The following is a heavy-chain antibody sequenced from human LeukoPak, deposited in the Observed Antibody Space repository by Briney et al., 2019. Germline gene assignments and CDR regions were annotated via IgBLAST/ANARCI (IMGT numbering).Heavy chain of an antibody. CDR1: GYTFTSFA. Sequence: ASMKVSCKASGYTFTSFAMNWVRQAPGQGLEWMGWINTNTGNPTYAQGFTGRFVFSLGTSVSTAYLQISSLKAEDTAVYYCATNWNYPLTTPNGYWGQGTLVTVSS. CDR2: INTNTGNP. D-gene: IGHD1-7*01. V-gene: IGHV7-4-1*02. J-gene: IGHJ4*02. CDR3: ATNWNYPLTTPNGY.